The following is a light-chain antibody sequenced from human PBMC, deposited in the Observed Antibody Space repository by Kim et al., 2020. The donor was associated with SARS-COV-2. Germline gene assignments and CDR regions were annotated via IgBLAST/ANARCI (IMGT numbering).Light chain of an antibody. CDR2: HAS. CDR1: RSVSSF. Sequence: SLSPGERATLSCRASRSVSSFLAWYQQKNGQAPRLLIYHASNRASGVPARFSGSGSGTDFTLTISSLEPEDSAVYYCQQRSNWLTFGGGTKVDIK. V-gene: IGKV3-11*01. CDR3: QQRSNWLT. J-gene: IGKJ4*01.